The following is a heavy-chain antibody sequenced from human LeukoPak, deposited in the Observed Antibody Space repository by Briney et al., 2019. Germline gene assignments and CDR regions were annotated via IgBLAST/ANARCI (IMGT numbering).Heavy chain of an antibody. CDR3: ARNYDSSKDGNDY. CDR2: ISSYNGKT. J-gene: IGHJ4*02. Sequence: ASVTVSCKASGYRLTSYSISWVRQAPGEGLEWVGWISSYNGKTNYVKNVQGRVTMTTDTSTSTAYMELRSLIYDDTAIYYCARNYDSSKDGNDYWGQGTLVTVSS. V-gene: IGHV1-18*01. CDR1: GYRLTSYS. D-gene: IGHD3-22*01.